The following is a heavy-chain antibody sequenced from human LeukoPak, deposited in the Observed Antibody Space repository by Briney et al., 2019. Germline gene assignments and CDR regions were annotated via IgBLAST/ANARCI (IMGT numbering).Heavy chain of an antibody. V-gene: IGHV3-64D*09. CDR1: GFTFSNYA. D-gene: IGHD3-3*01. CDR3: VKSASSFGANWFDP. CDR2: ISSNGDST. Sequence: GGTLRLSCSASGFTFSNYAMHWVRQAPGKGLEYVSAISSNGDSTYYADSVKGRFIIPRDNSKNSLSLQMSSLRPEDTAVYYCVKSASSFGANWFDPWGQGTLVTVSS. J-gene: IGHJ5*02.